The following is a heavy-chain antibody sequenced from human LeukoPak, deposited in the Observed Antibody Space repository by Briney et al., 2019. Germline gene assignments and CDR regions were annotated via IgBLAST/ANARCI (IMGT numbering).Heavy chain of an antibody. J-gene: IGHJ4*02. CDR3: ARGDCSSTSCYWSYFDY. CDR2: IIPGDADT. D-gene: IGHD2-2*01. CDR1: GYSFTSYW. V-gene: IGHV5-51*01. Sequence: GESLKISCRGAGYSFTSYWIGRLRHLPGKDLVWLGAIIPGDADTRYSPSFQGQVTISADKSISTAYLQWSSLKASDTAMYYCARGDCSSTSCYWSYFDYWGQGTLVTVSS.